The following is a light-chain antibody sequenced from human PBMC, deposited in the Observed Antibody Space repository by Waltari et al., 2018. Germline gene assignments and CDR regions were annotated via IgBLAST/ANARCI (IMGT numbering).Light chain of an antibody. CDR1: QTISSW. CDR3: QQYNSYPYT. J-gene: IGKJ2*01. V-gene: IGKV1-5*03. CDR2: WAS. Sequence: DIQMTQSPSTLSASVGDRVTITCRASQTISSWLAWYQRKPGKAPNLLIYWASRLESGFPSRFSGSGSGTEFTLTVSNLQPDDYATYYCQQYNSYPYTFGQGTKLEIK.